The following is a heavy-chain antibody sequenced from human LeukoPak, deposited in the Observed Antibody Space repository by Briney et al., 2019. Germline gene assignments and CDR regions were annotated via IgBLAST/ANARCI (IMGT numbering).Heavy chain of an antibody. CDR2: MYRGGYT. CDR3: ARDRRYCSGDNCVSGVDY. Sequence: VGSLRLSCVASGLTVSANYMTWFRQAPGEGLDWVSIMYRGGYTYYADPVKGRFTISRDNSKNTVYLQMNSLRVEDSAVYYCARDRRYCSGDNCVSGVDYWGQGTRDRVST. D-gene: IGHD2-15*01. J-gene: IGHJ4*02. CDR1: GLTVSANY. V-gene: IGHV3-53*01.